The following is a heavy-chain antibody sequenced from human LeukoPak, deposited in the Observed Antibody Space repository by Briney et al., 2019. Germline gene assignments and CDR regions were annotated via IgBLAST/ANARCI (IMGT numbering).Heavy chain of an antibody. CDR1: GGIFNGYY. V-gene: IGHV4-59*10. CDR2: IYTSGST. D-gene: IGHD3-10*01. J-gene: IGHJ3*02. CDR3: ASNQFGAFDI. Sequence: PSETLSLTCAVYGGIFNGYYWSWIRQPPGKGLEWIGRIYTSGSTNYNPSLKSRVTMSVDTPKNQFSLKLSSVTAADTAVYYCASNQFGAFDIWGQGTMVTVSS.